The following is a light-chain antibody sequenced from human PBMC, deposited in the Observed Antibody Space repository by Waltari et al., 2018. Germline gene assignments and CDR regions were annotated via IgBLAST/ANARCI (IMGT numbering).Light chain of an antibody. CDR2: EVD. Sequence: QSALTQPASVSASPGQSISITCTGTSSDLGSYDLVAWYQQHPDKAPKLIIYEVDNRPSGVSARFSGSKSGNTASLTISVLQAEDEALYFCSSYSYSSAWPFGGGTLVTVL. J-gene: IGLJ3*02. CDR3: SSYSYSSAWP. V-gene: IGLV2-23*02. CDR1: SSDLGSYDL.